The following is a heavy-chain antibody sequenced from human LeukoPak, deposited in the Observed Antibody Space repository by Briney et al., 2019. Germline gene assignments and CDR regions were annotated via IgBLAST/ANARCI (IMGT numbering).Heavy chain of an antibody. CDR1: KASYIGDS. J-gene: IGHJ4*02. D-gene: IGHD2-2*01. CDR3: ARVIPAFRASDY. Sequence: SETLSLTCAVSKASYIGDSWSWIRQPPGKGLEWIGEINHSGSSNYNPSLKSRVTISVDTSKNQFSLKLSSVTAADTAVYYCARVIPAFRASDYWGQGTLVTVSS. CDR2: INHSGSS. V-gene: IGHV4-34*01.